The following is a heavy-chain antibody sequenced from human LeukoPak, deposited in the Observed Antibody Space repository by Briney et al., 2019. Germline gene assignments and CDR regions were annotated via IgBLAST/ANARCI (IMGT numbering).Heavy chain of an antibody. J-gene: IGHJ6*03. CDR3: ARRAAAVGTYYMDV. V-gene: IGHV4-59*01. Sequence: SETLSLTCTVSGGSISPYYWTWIRQPPGNGLEWIGYIYYSGGTNYNASLNSRVTISVDTSKNQFSLKLTSVTAADTAVYYCARRAAAVGTYYMDVWGKGTTVTVSS. CDR1: GGSISPYY. D-gene: IGHD6-13*01. CDR2: IYYSGGT.